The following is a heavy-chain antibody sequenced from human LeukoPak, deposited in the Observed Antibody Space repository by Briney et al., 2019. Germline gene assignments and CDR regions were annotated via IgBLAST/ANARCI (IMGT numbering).Heavy chain of an antibody. V-gene: IGHV4-39*07. D-gene: IGHD6-13*01. CDR3: ARLLRRRLPGYSSSWYYFDY. CDR2: IYYSGNT. CDR1: GVSISSSNSY. J-gene: IGHJ4*02. Sequence: SETLSLTCAVSGVSISSSNSYWGWIRQPPGKGLEWIGSIYYSGNTYYNASLKSRVTISVDTSKNQFSLKLSSVTAADTAVYYCARLLRRRLPGYSSSWYYFDYWGQGTLVTVSS.